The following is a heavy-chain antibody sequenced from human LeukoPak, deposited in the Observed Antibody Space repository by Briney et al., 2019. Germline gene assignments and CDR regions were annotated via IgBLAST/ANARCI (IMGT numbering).Heavy chain of an antibody. V-gene: IGHV4-59*01. J-gene: IGHJ5*02. CDR2: IYYSGST. CDR1: GGSISSYY. CDR3: ARAYVDTAMNNWFDP. D-gene: IGHD5-18*01. Sequence: SETLSLTCTASGGSISSYYWSWIRQPPGKGLEWIGYIYYSGSTNYNPSLKSRVTISVDTSKNQFSLKLSSVTAADTAVYYCARAYVDTAMNNWFDPWGQGTLVTVSS.